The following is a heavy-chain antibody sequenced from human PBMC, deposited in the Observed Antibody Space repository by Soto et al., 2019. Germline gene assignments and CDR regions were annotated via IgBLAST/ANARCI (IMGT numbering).Heavy chain of an antibody. CDR1: GFNFSSHA. D-gene: IGHD3-10*01. J-gene: IGHJ4*02. V-gene: IGHV3-64D*08. Sequence: EVQLVESGGGLVQPGGSLRLPCSASGFNFSSHAMHWVRQAPGKGLEYVSGVSNSGRSTNYADSVKGRFTISRDNSKNTLYLEMSSLRPDATAVYYCVKDSSGSWFSDFDSWGQGTLVTVSS. CDR2: VSNSGRST. CDR3: VKDSSGSWFSDFDS.